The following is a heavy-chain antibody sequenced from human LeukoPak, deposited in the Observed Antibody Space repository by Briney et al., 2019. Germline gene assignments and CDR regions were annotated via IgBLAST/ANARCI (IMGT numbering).Heavy chain of an antibody. D-gene: IGHD2-15*01. CDR3: AKGVVGGPPVPFDY. CDR2: ISYDGSNK. Sequence: GGSLRLSCAASGFTFSSYAMHWVRQAPGKGLEWVAVISYDGSNKYYADSVKGRFTISRDNSKNTLYLQMNSLRAEDTAVYYCAKGVVGGPPVPFDYWGQGTLVTVSS. J-gene: IGHJ4*02. V-gene: IGHV3-30-3*01. CDR1: GFTFSSYA.